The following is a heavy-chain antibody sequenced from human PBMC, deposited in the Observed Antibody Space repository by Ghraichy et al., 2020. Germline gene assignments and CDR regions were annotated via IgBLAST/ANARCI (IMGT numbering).Heavy chain of an antibody. J-gene: IGHJ6*03. Sequence: SETLSLTCTVSGGSISSYYWSWIRQPPGKGLEWIGYIYYSGSTNYNPSLKSRVTISVDTSKNQFSLKLSSVTAADTAVYYCARARADSSSWYPYYYYYMDVWGKGTTVTVSS. CDR1: GGSISSYY. D-gene: IGHD6-13*01. CDR2: IYYSGST. V-gene: IGHV4-59*01. CDR3: ARARADSSSWYPYYYYYMDV.